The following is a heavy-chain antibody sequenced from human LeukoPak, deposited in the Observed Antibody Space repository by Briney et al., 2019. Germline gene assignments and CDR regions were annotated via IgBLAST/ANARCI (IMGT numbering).Heavy chain of an antibody. CDR1: GLTFRNYW. Sequence: GGSLRPSGAVSGLTFRNYWMPWVRQGPGKGLEWVSAFSGSGGSTYYADSVKGRFTISRDNSKNTLYLQMNSLRAEDTAVYYCASTMIVVSNYWGQGTLVTVSS. V-gene: IGHV3-23*01. D-gene: IGHD3-22*01. CDR3: ASTMIVVSNY. J-gene: IGHJ4*02. CDR2: FSGSGGST.